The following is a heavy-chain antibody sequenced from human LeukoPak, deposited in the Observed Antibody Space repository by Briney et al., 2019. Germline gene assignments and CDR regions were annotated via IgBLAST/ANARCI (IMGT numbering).Heavy chain of an antibody. CDR2: INHSGST. D-gene: IGHD5-12*01. CDR3: ARPLVAGDDACDI. V-gene: IGHV4-34*01. CDR1: GGSFSGYY. Sequence: SETLSLTCAVYGGSFSGYYWSWIRQPPGKGLEWIGEINHSGSTNYNPSLKSRVTISVDTSKNQFSLKLSSVTAADTAVYYCARPLVAGDDACDIWGQGTMVTVSS. J-gene: IGHJ3*02.